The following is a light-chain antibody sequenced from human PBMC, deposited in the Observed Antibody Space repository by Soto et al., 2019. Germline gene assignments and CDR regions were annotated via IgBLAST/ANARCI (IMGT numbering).Light chain of an antibody. V-gene: IGKV3-15*01. CDR2: GAS. Sequence: EIVLTHSPGTLSLSPGERATLSFRSSQSVSSSYLAWYQQKPGQAPRLLIYGASTRATGIPARFSGSGSGTEFTLTISSLQSEDFAVYYCQQYNDWPPLTFGGGTKVDIK. CDR1: QSVSSSY. CDR3: QQYNDWPPLT. J-gene: IGKJ4*01.